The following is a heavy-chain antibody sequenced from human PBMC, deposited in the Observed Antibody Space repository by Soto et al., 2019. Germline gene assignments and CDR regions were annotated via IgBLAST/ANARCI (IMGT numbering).Heavy chain of an antibody. V-gene: IGHV4-59*08. J-gene: IGHJ4*02. D-gene: IGHD2-2*01. CDR2: IYYSGST. CDR1: GGSISSYY. Sequence: QVQLQESGPGLVKPSETLSLTCTVSGGSISSYYWSWIRQPPGKGLEWIGYIYYSGSTNYNPSLKSRVTISVDTSKNQFSLKLSSVTAADTAVYYCARSLGYCSSTSCYGGGYFAYWGQGTLVTVSS. CDR3: ARSLGYCSSTSCYGGGYFAY.